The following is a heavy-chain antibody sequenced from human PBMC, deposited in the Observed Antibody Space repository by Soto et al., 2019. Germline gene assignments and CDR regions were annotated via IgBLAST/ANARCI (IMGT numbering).Heavy chain of an antibody. CDR2: VYFTGST. CDR3: ARGLVDHWFDP. CDR1: GASINSGGYY. Sequence: PSETLSLTCAVSGASINSGGYYWSWIRQLPGKGLEWIGYVYFTGSTYYNPSLESRLTISLDTSKNQFSLKLSSVTAADTAVYYCARGLVDHWFDPWGQGTLVTVSS. V-gene: IGHV4-31*11. J-gene: IGHJ5*02. D-gene: IGHD1-26*01.